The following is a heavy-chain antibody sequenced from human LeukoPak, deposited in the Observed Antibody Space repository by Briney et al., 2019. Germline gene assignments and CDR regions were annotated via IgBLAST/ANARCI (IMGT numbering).Heavy chain of an antibody. V-gene: IGHV3-23*01. J-gene: IGHJ4*02. D-gene: IGHD2-2*01. CDR2: ISGSGDRT. CDR3: AKMSGDCSSTSCSSFDY. CDR1: GFTFSNYA. Sequence: GGSLRLSCAASGFTFSNYAMSWVRQAPGQGLEWVSAISGSGDRTYYAESVKGRFTISRDNSKNTLYLQMISLRAEDTAIYYCAKMSGDCSSTSCSSFDYWGQGTLVTVSS.